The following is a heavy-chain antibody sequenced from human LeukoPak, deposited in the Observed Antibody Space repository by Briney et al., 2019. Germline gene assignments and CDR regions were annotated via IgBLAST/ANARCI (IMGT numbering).Heavy chain of an antibody. V-gene: IGHV3-33*06. J-gene: IGHJ4*02. CDR3: AKGSVTTLPRYYFDY. Sequence: GGSLRLSCAASGFTFSSYGMHWVRQAPGKGLEWVAVIWYDGSNKYYADSVKGRFTISRDNSKNTLYLQMNSLRAEDTAVYYCAKGSVTTLPRYYFDYWGQGTLVTVSS. CDR1: GFTFSSYG. CDR2: IWYDGSNK. D-gene: IGHD4-4*01.